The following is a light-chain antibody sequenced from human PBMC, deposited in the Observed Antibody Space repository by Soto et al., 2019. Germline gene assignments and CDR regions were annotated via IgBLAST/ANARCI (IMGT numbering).Light chain of an antibody. CDR2: DAS. CDR3: QQYGSAPPFT. J-gene: IGKJ2*01. V-gene: IGKV3-20*01. CDR1: QSVSSGY. Sequence: EIVLTQSPGTLSLSPGERATLSCRASQSVSSGYLAWYLQKPGQAPSLLIYDASIRATGVPDRFSGSGSGTDFTLTSTRLEPEDFAVYYWQQYGSAPPFTFDPGTNLEIK.